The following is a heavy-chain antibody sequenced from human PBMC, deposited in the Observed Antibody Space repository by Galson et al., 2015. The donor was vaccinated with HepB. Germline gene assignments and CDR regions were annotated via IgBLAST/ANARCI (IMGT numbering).Heavy chain of an antibody. Sequence: SLRLSCATSGFTFGRHGMHWVRQAPGEGLEWVALIGHDGSNKYHADSVKGRFFISRDNSRNTVYLEMSSLRVEDTAVYYCARDGSDLWSGLDLWGQGTLVTVSS. D-gene: IGHD3-3*01. V-gene: IGHV3-33*01. CDR2: IGHDGSNK. CDR3: ARDGSDLWSGLDL. J-gene: IGHJ5*02. CDR1: GFTFGRHG.